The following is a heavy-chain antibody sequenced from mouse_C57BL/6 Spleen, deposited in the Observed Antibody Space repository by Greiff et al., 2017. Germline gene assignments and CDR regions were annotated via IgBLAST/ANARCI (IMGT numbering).Heavy chain of an antibody. CDR3: ARVLPYGSSFYAMDY. Sequence: EVQRVESGPELVKPGASVKIPCKASGYKFTDYNMDWVKQSHGKSLEWIGDINPNNGGTIYNQKFKGKAKLTVDKSSSTAYMELRSLTSEDTAVYYCARVLPYGSSFYAMDYWGQGTSVTVSS. CDR1: GYKFTDYN. J-gene: IGHJ4*01. CDR2: INPNNGGT. V-gene: IGHV1-18*01. D-gene: IGHD1-1*01.